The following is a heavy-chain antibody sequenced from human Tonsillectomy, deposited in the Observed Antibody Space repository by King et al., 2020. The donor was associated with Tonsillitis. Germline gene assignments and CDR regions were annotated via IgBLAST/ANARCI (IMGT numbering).Heavy chain of an antibody. CDR2: INHSGST. J-gene: IGHJ4*02. CDR3: ARGFFRQEGITMVRGVWKQNYKTFDY. CDR1: GGSFSGYY. V-gene: IGHV4-34*01. Sequence: VQLQQWGAGLLKPSETLSLTCAVYGGSFSGYYWSWIRQPPGKGLEWIGEINHSGSTNYNPSLKSRLTISVDTSKNQFSLNLSSVTAADTAVYYCARGFFRQEGITMVRGVWKQNYKTFDYWGQGILVTVSS. D-gene: IGHD3-10*01.